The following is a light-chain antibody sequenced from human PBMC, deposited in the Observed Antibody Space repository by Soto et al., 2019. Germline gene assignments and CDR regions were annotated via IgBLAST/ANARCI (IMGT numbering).Light chain of an antibody. J-gene: IGLJ1*01. CDR3: CSYTGSYSYV. V-gene: IGLV2-11*01. CDR2: DVT. CDR1: SSVVGGYSY. Sequence: QSALTQPHSVSGSPGQSVTISCTGTSSVVGGYSYVSWYQQHPGKAPELIIYDVTERPSGVPDRFSSSKSGNTASLTISGLQAEDEADYYCCSYTGSYSYVFGIGTKVTVL.